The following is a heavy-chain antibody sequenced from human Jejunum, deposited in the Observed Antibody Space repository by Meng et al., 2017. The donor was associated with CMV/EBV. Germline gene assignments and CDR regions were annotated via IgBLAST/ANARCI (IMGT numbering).Heavy chain of an antibody. Sequence: QAQLQESGPGLVKPSQTLSLTCTVSGSSINSGTYYWGWVRQQPRKGREWIGVISNLGTTDSNPSLGSRLVISMDTSKNRFSLNLSSVIAAAKTVDYCGRRGPTYSSRYFDSWGLGTLVTVSS. CDR1: GSSINSGTYY. J-gene: IGHJ4*02. D-gene: IGHD6-13*01. CDR2: ISNLGTT. CDR3: GRRGPTYSSRYFDS. V-gene: IGHV4-31*03.